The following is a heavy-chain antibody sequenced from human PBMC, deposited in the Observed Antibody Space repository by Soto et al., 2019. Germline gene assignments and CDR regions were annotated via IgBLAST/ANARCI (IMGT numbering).Heavy chain of an antibody. V-gene: IGHV1-18*01. Sequence: ASVKVSCKASGYTFTSYGISWVRQAPGQGLEWMGWISAYNGNTNYAQKLQGRVTMTTDTSTSTAYMELRSLRSDDTAVYYCARGALDYYDSSGYSPWGQGTLVTVSS. D-gene: IGHD3-22*01. CDR1: GYTFTSYG. CDR2: ISAYNGNT. CDR3: ARGALDYYDSSGYSP. J-gene: IGHJ5*02.